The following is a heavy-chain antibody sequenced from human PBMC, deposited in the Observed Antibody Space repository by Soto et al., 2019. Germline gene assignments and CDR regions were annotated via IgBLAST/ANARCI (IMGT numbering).Heavy chain of an antibody. J-gene: IGHJ4*02. CDR3: ARDHTAMPTYYFDY. V-gene: IGHV4-34*01. CDR2: INHSGST. Sequence: PSETLSLTCAVYGGSFSGYYWSWIRQPPGKGLEWIGEINHSGSTNYNPSLKSRVTISVDTSKNQFSLKLSSVTAADTAVYYCARDHTAMPTYYFDYWGQGTLVTVS. D-gene: IGHD5-18*01. CDR1: GGSFSGYY.